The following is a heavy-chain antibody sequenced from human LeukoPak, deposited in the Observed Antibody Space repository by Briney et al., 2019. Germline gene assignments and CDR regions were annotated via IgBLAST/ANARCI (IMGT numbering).Heavy chain of an antibody. V-gene: IGHV1-2*06. CDR1: GYTFTRSY. Sequence: ASVKVSCKASGYTFTRSYMHWVRQAPGQGLEWMGRINPNSGGTNSAQKFQGRVTMTRDTSISTAYMELSRLRSDDTAVYYCARGGSGYYFGYWGQGTLVTVSS. CDR2: INPNSGGT. J-gene: IGHJ4*02. CDR3: ARGGSGYYFGY. D-gene: IGHD3-22*01.